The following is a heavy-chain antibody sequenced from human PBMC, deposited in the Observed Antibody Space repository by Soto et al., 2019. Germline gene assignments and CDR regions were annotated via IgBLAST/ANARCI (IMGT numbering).Heavy chain of an antibody. CDR3: AKGGVRGVKTDY. D-gene: IGHD3-10*01. CDR2: ISGSGGST. Sequence: EVQLLESGGGLVQPGGSLRLSCAASGFTFSSYAMSWVRQAPGKGLEWVSAISGSGGSTYYADSVKGRFTISRDNSKNPLYLQMNSLRAEDTAVYYCAKGGVRGVKTDYWGQGTLVTVSS. J-gene: IGHJ4*02. V-gene: IGHV3-23*01. CDR1: GFTFSSYA.